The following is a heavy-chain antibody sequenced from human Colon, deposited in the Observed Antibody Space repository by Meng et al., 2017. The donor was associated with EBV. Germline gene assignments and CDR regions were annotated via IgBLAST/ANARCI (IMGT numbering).Heavy chain of an antibody. CDR1: GFTISSNY. D-gene: IGHD1-1*01. CDR3: AINLNAGPSENRFDP. Sequence: ESGRGRLQPGASPLLSCATSGFTISSNYNSGGRQAQGKALDCLSVTYSGGSTYYADSVKGRFTISRDNSKNTVSLQMNSLKDEDTAVYYCAINLNAGPSENRFDPWGQGTLVTVSS. CDR2: TYSGGST. J-gene: IGHJ5*02. V-gene: IGHV3-53*01.